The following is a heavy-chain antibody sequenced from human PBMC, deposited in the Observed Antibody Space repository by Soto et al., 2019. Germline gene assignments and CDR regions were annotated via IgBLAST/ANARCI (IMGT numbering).Heavy chain of an antibody. Sequence: XSVKGSCKASGYTFSSCHINWVRQAPRQGLEWMGWMNPNSGNTVYAQKFQGRVTMTRNTSIGTAYMELSSLRSEDTAVYYCARGTTAGYYYYYGMDVWGQGTTVTVSS. J-gene: IGHJ6*02. D-gene: IGHD4-4*01. V-gene: IGHV1-8*01. CDR1: GYTFSSCH. CDR2: MNPNSGNT. CDR3: ARGTTAGYYYYYGMDV.